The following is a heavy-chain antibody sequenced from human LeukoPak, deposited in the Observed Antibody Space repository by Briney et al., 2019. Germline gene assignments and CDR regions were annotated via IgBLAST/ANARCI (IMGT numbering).Heavy chain of an antibody. CDR3: ARLFPYDYDSSGYYYYFDY. D-gene: IGHD3-22*01. CDR1: GYSLTVLY. Sequence: ASVEVSCKVSGYSLTVLYSHWVPHAPGPGLEWRGWINPYSGDTNYAQKCQGRVTVPRDTSISTAHMELRRLRSDDTAVYYCARLFPYDYDSSGYYYYFDYWGQGTLVTVSS. V-gene: IGHV1-2*02. J-gene: IGHJ4*02. CDR2: INPYSGDT.